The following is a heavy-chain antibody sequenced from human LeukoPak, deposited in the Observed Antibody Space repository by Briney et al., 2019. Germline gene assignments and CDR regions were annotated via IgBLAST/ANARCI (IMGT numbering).Heavy chain of an antibody. CDR2: INSGSDAV. D-gene: IGHD2-21*01. Sequence: GGSLRLSCAASGFTFSSYSMNWVRQAPGKGLEWVSYINSGSDAVDYADSMKGRFTISRDNAKNSLYLQVNSLRDEDTAVYYCARDVAYAFDIWGQGTMVTVSS. CDR3: ARDVAYAFDI. J-gene: IGHJ3*02. CDR1: GFTFSSYS. V-gene: IGHV3-48*02.